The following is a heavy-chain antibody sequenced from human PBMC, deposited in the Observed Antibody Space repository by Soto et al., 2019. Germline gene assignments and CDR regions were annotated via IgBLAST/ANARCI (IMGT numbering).Heavy chain of an antibody. CDR2: INAGNGNT. CDR3: ARGRVVPAATNYYYYYMDV. J-gene: IGHJ6*03. D-gene: IGHD2-2*01. CDR1: GYTFTSYA. Sequence: ASVKVYCTASGYTFTSYAMHWVSQAPGQRLEWMGWINAGNGNTKYSQKFQGRVTITRDTSASTAYMELSSLRSEDTAVYYCARGRVVPAATNYYYYYMDVWGKGTTVTVSS. V-gene: IGHV1-3*01.